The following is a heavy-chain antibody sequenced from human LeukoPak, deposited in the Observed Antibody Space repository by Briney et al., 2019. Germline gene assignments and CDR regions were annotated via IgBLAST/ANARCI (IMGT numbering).Heavy chain of an antibody. CDR3: ARDSGSPLYSPDYYFDY. D-gene: IGHD6-13*01. CDR1: GFIFRSYE. Sequence: GGSLRLSCVASGFIFRSYEMNWVRQAPGKGLEWVSYISSSGSGSTIYYADSVKGRFTISRDNAKNSLYLQMNSLRAEDTAVYYCARDSGSPLYSPDYYFDYWGQGTLVTVSS. V-gene: IGHV3-48*03. CDR2: ISSSGSGSTI. J-gene: IGHJ4*02.